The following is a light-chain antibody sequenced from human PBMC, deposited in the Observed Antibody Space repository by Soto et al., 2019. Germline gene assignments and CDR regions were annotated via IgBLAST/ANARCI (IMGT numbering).Light chain of an antibody. CDR1: QSVSSSY. CDR2: GAS. Sequence: EVLFTQSPGALSLSRGEIATVSCRASQSVSSSYLAWYQQKPGQAPRLLIYGASSRATGIPDRFSGSGSGTDFTLTISRLETEDFAVYYCQHYGSLLTFGGGTKVDIK. CDR3: QHYGSLLT. V-gene: IGKV3-20*01. J-gene: IGKJ4*01.